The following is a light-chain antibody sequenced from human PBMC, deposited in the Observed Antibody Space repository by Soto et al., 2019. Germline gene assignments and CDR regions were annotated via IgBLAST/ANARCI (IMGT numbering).Light chain of an antibody. CDR2: EVT. Sequence: QSALTQPASVSGSPGQSITISCTGTSSDVGGYRYVSWYQHHPGKAPKLMIYEVTNRPSGVSNRFSGSKSGNTASLTISGLQAEDEADYYCSSYTTRNTLLFGTGTKVTVL. J-gene: IGLJ1*01. V-gene: IGLV2-14*01. CDR3: SSYTTRNTLL. CDR1: SSDVGGYRY.